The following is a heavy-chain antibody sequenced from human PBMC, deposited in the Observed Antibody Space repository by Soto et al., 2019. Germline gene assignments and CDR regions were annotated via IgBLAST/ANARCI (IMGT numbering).Heavy chain of an antibody. J-gene: IGHJ6*02. CDR1: GGTFGSYA. CDR3: ATSQGSSTSLESYYYYYDGMDV. D-gene: IGHD2-2*01. CDR2: IIPIPGTA. V-gene: IGHV1-69*01. Sequence: QVQLVQSGAEVKKPGSSVKVSCKASGGTFGSYAISWVRQAPGQGLEWMGGIIPIPGTANYAQKFQGRVTITADQSTSTAYMEPSSLGAEDTAVYYCATSQGSSTSLESYYYYYDGMDVWGQGTTVTVSS.